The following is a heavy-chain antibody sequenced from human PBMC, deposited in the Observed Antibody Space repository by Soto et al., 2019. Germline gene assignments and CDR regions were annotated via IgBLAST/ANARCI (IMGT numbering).Heavy chain of an antibody. V-gene: IGHV4-31*03. CDR2: IYYSGST. CDR3: ARGRGETPHSSSALDFDY. J-gene: IGHJ4*02. D-gene: IGHD6-6*01. Sequence: QVQLQESGPGLVKPSQTLSLTCTVSGGSISSGGYYWSWIRQHPGKGLEWIGYIYYSGSTYYNPSLKRRVTISVDTSKNQFSLKLSSVTAADTAVYYCARGRGETPHSSSALDFDYWGQGTLVTVSS. CDR1: GGSISSGGYY.